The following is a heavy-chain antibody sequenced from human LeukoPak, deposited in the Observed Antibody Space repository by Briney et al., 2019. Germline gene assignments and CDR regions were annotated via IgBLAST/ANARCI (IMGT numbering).Heavy chain of an antibody. D-gene: IGHD1-26*01. CDR1: GFTLSSYW. V-gene: IGHV3-74*01. J-gene: IGHJ4*02. CDR3: ARVRDGSFFIDN. Sequence: PGGSLRLSCVASGFTLSSYWMHWVRHAPGKGLVYVSRIKTDGSTTIYADSVKGRFTISRDNAKNTLYLQMTSLRAEDTAMYFCARVRDGSFFIDNWGQGTLVAVSS. CDR2: IKTDGSTT.